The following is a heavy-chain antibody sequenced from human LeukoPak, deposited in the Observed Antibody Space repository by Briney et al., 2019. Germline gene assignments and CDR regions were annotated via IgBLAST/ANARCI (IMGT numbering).Heavy chain of an antibody. D-gene: IGHD6-19*01. CDR1: GGSISSYY. J-gene: IGHJ4*02. Sequence: PSETLSLTCTVSGGSISSYYWSWIRQPPGKGLEWIGYIYYSGSTNYNPSLKSRVTISVDTSKNQFSLKLSSVTAADTAVYYCARDAVPPRGYSSGWYDYWGQGTLVTVSS. V-gene: IGHV4-59*12. CDR3: ARDAVPPRGYSSGWYDY. CDR2: IYYSGST.